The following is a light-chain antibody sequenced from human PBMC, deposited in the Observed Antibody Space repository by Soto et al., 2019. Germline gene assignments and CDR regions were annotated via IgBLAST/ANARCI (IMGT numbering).Light chain of an antibody. V-gene: IGLV3-21*02. CDR2: DAS. J-gene: IGLJ1*01. Sequence: SYELTQPPSVSVAPGQTARITSGGDKIGSKIVHWYRQRPGQAPVAVVFDASDRPSGIPDRISASRSGDTATLTISRVDAGDEADYYCQVWASTDEFFVFGSGTKVTVL. CDR3: QVWASTDEFFV. CDR1: KIGSKI.